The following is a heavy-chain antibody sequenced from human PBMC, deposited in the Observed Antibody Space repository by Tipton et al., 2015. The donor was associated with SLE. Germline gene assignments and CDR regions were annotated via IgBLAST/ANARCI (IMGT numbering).Heavy chain of an antibody. Sequence: LRLSCHVAGVPIRNSPYYWAWLRQTRGKRLEWIGSVFDTGYTAYNPSLEGRVSLSVDTSNNEFSLKLSSVTAADTAVYFCARQDLGRAATLTFDIWGLGTLVTVSS. J-gene: IGHJ4*02. CDR1: GVPIRNSPYY. CDR2: VFDTGYT. CDR3: ARQDLGRAATLTFDI. D-gene: IGHD6-25*01. V-gene: IGHV4-39*01.